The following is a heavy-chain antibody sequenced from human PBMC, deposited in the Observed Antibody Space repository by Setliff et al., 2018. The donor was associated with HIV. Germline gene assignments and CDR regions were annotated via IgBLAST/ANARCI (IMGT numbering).Heavy chain of an antibody. D-gene: IGHD3-22*01. CDR1: GFTFRTYN. CDR3: ARDRASSGYYSHFDH. V-gene: IGHV3-21*01. CDR2: LSSDGRYI. J-gene: IGHJ4*02. Sequence: GGSLRLSCAASGFTFRTYNMNWVRQAPGKGLEWVASLSSDGRYIYYADSLRGRSTISRDDAKNSLYLQIYSLRAEDTAIYYCARDRASSGYYSHFDHWGQGNMVTVSS.